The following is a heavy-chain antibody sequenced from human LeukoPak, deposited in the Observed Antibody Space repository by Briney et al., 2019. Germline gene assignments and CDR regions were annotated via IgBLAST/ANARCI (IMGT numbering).Heavy chain of an antibody. CDR1: GGSFSGYY. J-gene: IGHJ4*02. CDR3: ARVDPSVAGDY. CDR2: INHSGST. Sequence: SETLSLTCAVYGGSFSGYYWSWIRQPPGKGLEWIGEINHSGSTNYNPSLKSRVTISVDTSKSQFSLKLSSVTAADTAVYYCARVDPSVAGDYWGQGTLVTVSS. D-gene: IGHD3/OR15-3a*01. V-gene: IGHV4-34*01.